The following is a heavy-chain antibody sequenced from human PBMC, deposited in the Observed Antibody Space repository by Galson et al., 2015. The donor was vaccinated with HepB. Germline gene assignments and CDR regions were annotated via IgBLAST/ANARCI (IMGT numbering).Heavy chain of an antibody. V-gene: IGHV1-2*06. J-gene: IGHJ4*02. Sequence: SVKVSCKASGYTFTSYYMHWVRQAPGQGLEWMGRINPNSGGTNYAQKFQGRVTMTRDTSISTAYMELSRLRSDDTAVYYCARGLVGAIPFDYWGQGTLVTVSS. CDR2: INPNSGGT. CDR3: ARGLVGAIPFDY. CDR1: GYTFTSYY. D-gene: IGHD1-26*01.